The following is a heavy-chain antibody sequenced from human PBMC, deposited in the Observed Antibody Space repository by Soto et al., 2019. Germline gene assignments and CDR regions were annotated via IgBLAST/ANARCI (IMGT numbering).Heavy chain of an antibody. V-gene: IGHV3-30*18. CDR3: AKDGGWGSPYAFDI. Sequence: QVQLVESGGGVVQPGRSLRLSCAASGFTFSSYGMHWVRQAPGKGLEWVAVISHEGSNKEYADSVKGRFTISRDNSKNMVYLQMNSLRAEDTAVYYCAKDGGWGSPYAFDIWGQGTMVTVSS. CDR2: ISHEGSNK. CDR1: GFTFSSYG. J-gene: IGHJ3*02. D-gene: IGHD3-16*01.